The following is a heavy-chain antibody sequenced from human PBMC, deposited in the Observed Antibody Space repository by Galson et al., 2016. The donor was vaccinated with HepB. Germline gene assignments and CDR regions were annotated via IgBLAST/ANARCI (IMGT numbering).Heavy chain of an antibody. CDR1: GFTFSNAW. CDR2: IKSKTDGGTT. V-gene: IGHV3-15*01. Sequence: SLRLSCAASGFTFSNAWMSWVRQAPGKGPEWVGCIKSKTDGGTTDYAAPVKGRFSISRDDSKNTLYLQMNSLKTEDTAVYYCRYGMDVWGQGTTVTVS. CDR3: RYGMDV. J-gene: IGHJ6*02.